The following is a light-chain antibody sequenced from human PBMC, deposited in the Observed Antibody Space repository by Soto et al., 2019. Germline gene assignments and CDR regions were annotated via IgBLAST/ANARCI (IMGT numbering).Light chain of an antibody. J-gene: IGKJ5*01. V-gene: IGKV1-5*03. CDR2: KAS. CDR3: QQYNSYSIT. Sequence: DYEWTQYPSTRSASVGDRVTITCRASQNIYTWLAWYQQKPGIAPKLLIHKASTLESGVPSRLSGSGYGTEFTLTISGLQPEDSATYYCQQYNSYSITFGQGTRLEIK. CDR1: QNIYTW.